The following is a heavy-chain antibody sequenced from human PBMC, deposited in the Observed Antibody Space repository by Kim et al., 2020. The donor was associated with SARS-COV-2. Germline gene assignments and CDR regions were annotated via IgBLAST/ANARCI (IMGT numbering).Heavy chain of an antibody. D-gene: IGHD2-2*02. CDR3: ARDVRARCYICGMDV. Sequence: DSVKGRFARSRENAKVPLYLQMNSLRTEDTALYYCARDVRARCYICGMDVWGQGTTVTVSS. J-gene: IGHJ6*02. V-gene: IGHV3-9*01.